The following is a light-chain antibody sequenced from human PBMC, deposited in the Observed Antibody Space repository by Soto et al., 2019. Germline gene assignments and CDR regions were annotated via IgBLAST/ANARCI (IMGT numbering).Light chain of an antibody. CDR2: DDS. CDR1: NIGGTR. V-gene: IGLV3-21*02. Sequence: SYELTQPPSVSVAPGRTVRIPCGGNNIGGTRVHWYQQKPGQAPVLVVYDDSDRPSGIPERFSGSNSGNTATLTISGVEATDEADFYCQVWDFSSDRWVFGGGTKLTVL. CDR3: QVWDFSSDRWV. J-gene: IGLJ3*02.